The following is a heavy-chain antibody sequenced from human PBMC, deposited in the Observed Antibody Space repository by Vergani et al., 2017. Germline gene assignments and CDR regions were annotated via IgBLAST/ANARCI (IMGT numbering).Heavy chain of an antibody. D-gene: IGHD3-22*01. Sequence: EAQLLESGGGLVQPGGSLRLSCAASGFTFSSYAMSWVRQAPGKGLEWVSAISGSGGSTYYADSVKGRFTISRDNSKNTLYLQMNSLRAEDTAVYYCAKDTYYYDSSGYLLPSNAFDIWGQGTMVTVSS. J-gene: IGHJ3*02. CDR3: AKDTYYYDSSGYLLPSNAFDI. CDR2: ISGSGGST. CDR1: GFTFSSYA. V-gene: IGHV3-23*01.